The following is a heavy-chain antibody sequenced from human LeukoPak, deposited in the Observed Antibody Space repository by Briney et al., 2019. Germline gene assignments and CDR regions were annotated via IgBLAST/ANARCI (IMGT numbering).Heavy chain of an antibody. CDR1: GFTFSSYA. Sequence: GGSLRLSCAASGFTFSSYAMHWVRQAPGKGLEWVAVISYDGSNKYYADSVKGRFTISRDNSKNTLYLQMNSLRAEDTAVYYCARGVTTDTLGYDYRGMDVWGQGTTVTVSS. CDR3: ARGVTTDTLGYDYRGMDV. J-gene: IGHJ6*02. D-gene: IGHD4-11*01. CDR2: ISYDGSNK. V-gene: IGHV3-30-3*01.